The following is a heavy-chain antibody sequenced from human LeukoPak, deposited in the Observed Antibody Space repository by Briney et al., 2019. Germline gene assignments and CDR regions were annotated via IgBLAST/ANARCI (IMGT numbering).Heavy chain of an antibody. D-gene: IGHD3-10*01. CDR3: ARDWGLIYYYGSGSYYNEHYFDY. CDR1: GFTFSSYS. CDR2: IWYDGSNK. J-gene: IGHJ4*02. Sequence: GGSLRLSCAASGFTFSSYSMNWVRQAPGKGLEWVAVIWYDGSNKYYADSVKGRFTISRDNSKNTLYLQMNSLRAEDTAVYYCARDWGLIYYYGSGSYYNEHYFDYWGQGTLVTVSS. V-gene: IGHV3-33*08.